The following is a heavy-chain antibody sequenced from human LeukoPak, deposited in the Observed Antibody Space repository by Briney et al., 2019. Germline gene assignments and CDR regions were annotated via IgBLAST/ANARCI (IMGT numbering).Heavy chain of an antibody. D-gene: IGHD1-1*01. CDR2: IYYSGST. CDR1: GGSISSGGYY. V-gene: IGHV4-31*03. J-gene: IGHJ2*01. Sequence: SETLSLTRTVSGGSISSGGYYWSWIRQHPGKGLEWIGYIYYSGSTYYNPSLKSRVTISVDTSKNQFSLKLSSVTAADTAVYYCARAGGPRYWYFDLWGRGTLVTVSS. CDR3: ARAGGPRYWYFDL.